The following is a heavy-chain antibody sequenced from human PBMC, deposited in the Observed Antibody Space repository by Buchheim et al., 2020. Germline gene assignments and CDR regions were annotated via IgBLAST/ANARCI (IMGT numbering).Heavy chain of an antibody. CDR3: ARQYTH. CDR2: ISYSGTT. Sequence: QLHLQESGPGLLKPSETLSLTCTVSGGSITGDTFYWGWIRQPPGKGLEWIASISYSGTTYYNPSLMSRVTILVDTSKNQFSLGLSSVTAADTAVYYCARQYTHWGQG. J-gene: IGHJ4*02. CDR1: GGSITGDTFY. D-gene: IGHD2-2*02. V-gene: IGHV4-39*01.